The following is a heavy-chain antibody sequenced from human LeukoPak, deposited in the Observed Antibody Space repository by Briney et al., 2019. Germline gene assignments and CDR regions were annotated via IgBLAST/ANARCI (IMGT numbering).Heavy chain of an antibody. J-gene: IGHJ4*02. V-gene: IGHV3-23*01. Sequence: GGSLRLSCAASGFTFNNYAMNWVRQAPGKGLEWVSSISGGGETTYYADSAKGRFTISRDSSQNTLYLQMNSLRAEDTAVYYCARDYADYVGYFFFDYWGQGTLVTVSS. CDR3: ARDYADYVGYFFFDY. D-gene: IGHD4-17*01. CDR1: GFTFNNYA. CDR2: ISGGGETT.